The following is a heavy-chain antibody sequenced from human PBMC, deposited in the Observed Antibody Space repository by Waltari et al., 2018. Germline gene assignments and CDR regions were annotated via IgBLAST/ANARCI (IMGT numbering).Heavy chain of an antibody. CDR1: GYTFTGYY. Sequence: QVQLVQSGAEVKKPGASVKVSCKASGYTFTGYYMHWVRQAPGQGLEWMGRINPTSGGTNYAQKFQGRVTMTRDTSISTAYMELSRLRSDDTAVYYCARLEGVLLWFGELTGPPDIDYWGQGTLVTVSS. CDR3: ARLEGVLLWFGELTGPPDIDY. D-gene: IGHD3-10*01. V-gene: IGHV1-2*06. J-gene: IGHJ4*02. CDR2: INPTSGGT.